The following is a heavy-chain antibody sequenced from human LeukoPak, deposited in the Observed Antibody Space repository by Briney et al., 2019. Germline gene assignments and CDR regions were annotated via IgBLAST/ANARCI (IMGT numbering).Heavy chain of an antibody. J-gene: IGHJ3*02. CDR1: GFTFSSYA. D-gene: IGHD2-21*02. V-gene: IGHV3-23*01. CDR2: MSGSGDIT. Sequence: GGSLRLSCAASGFTFSSYAMSWVRQAPGKGLEWVSGMSGSGDITYYADSVKGRFTISRDNSKNTLYVQMNSLRAEDTAIYYCAKDTDCDLLGALDIWGQGTMVTVSS. CDR3: AKDTDCDLLGALDI.